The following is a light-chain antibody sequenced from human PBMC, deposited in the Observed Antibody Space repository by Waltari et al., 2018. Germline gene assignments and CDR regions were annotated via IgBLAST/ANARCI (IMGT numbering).Light chain of an antibody. V-gene: IGKV3-11*01. CDR2: DAS. CDR3: QERSNWPGGA. J-gene: IGKJ4*01. CDR1: QNVRTY. Sequence: EIVLTQSPATLSLSPGERATLSCRASQNVRTYLAWFQHRPGQAPRLLIYDASNRATDVPARFTGSGSGTDFTLTINSLQPEDFALYYCQERSNWPGGAFGGGTKVEIK.